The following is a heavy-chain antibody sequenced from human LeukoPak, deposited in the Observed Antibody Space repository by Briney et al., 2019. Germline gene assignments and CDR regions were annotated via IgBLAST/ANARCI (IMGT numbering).Heavy chain of an antibody. V-gene: IGHV4-39*01. J-gene: IGHJ6*02. D-gene: IGHD2-15*01. CDR3: ARHGVGPVAATYYGMDV. CDR1: GGSISSSSYY. Sequence: PSETLSLTCTVSGGSISSSSYYWGWIRQPPGKGLEWIGSIYYSGSTYYNPSLKSRVTISVDTSKNQFSLKLSSVTAADTAVYYCARHGVGPVAATYYGMDVWGQGTTVTVSS. CDR2: IYYSGST.